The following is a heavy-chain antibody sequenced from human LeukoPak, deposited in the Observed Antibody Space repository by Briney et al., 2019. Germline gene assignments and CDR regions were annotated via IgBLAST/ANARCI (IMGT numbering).Heavy chain of an antibody. D-gene: IGHD3-10*01. V-gene: IGHV3-7*03. CDR1: GFMFSNYW. Sequence: QPGGSLRLSCVASGFMFSNYWMSWVRQVPGKGPEWVADIEKDGSDKYYVGSVKGRFTISRDNAKNSLYLQMNNLRAEDTAVYYCARDSLIQYGSGSYWGFDYWGQGILVTVSS. J-gene: IGHJ4*02. CDR2: IEKDGSDK. CDR3: ARDSLIQYGSGSYWGFDY.